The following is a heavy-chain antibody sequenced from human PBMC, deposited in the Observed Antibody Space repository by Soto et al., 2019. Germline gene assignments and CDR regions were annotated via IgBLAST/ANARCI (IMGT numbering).Heavy chain of an antibody. CDR2: MDPDSGKT. CDR3: ARQHDDYWSGFNCFDP. D-gene: IGHD3-3*01. CDR1: GYTFTSHK. Sequence: QVQLVQSGAEVKKPGASVKVSCKASGYTFTSHKINWVRQATGQGLEWMGWMDPDSGKTAYVQKFQGRVTMTRNTSIGTAYMELNSLRSEDTAMYYCARQHDDYWSGFNCFDPWGQGALVNVSS. J-gene: IGHJ5*02. V-gene: IGHV1-8*01.